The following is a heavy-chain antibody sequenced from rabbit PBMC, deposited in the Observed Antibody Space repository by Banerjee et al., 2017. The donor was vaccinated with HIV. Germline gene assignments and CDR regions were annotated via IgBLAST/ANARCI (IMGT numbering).Heavy chain of an antibody. D-gene: IGHD6-1*01. CDR3: ARGDDYAGYGYSL. CDR2: TYAGSSGNT. Sequence: QSVEESGGDLVKPGGTLTLTCTVSGFSLSSYAMCWVRQAPGKGLEWIACTYAGSSGNTYYASWAKGRFTISKTSSTTVTLQMTSLTAADTATYFCARGDDYAGYGYSLWGPGTLVTVS. V-gene: IGHV1S40*01. CDR1: GFSLSSYA. J-gene: IGHJ4*01.